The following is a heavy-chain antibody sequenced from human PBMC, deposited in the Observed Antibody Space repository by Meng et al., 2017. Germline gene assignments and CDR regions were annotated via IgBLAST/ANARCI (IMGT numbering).Heavy chain of an antibody. V-gene: IGHV1-18*01. D-gene: IGHD3-16*01. CDR2: ISAYNGNT. Sequence: QVLLVQSGAQVKKPGASVKVSCKASAYTFTSYGNSWLRQAPGPGLEWMGWISAYNGNTNYAQKLQGRVTMTTDTSTSTAYMELRSLRSDDTAVYYCARSHFGGMGNWYFDLWGRGTLVTVSS. J-gene: IGHJ2*01. CDR3: ARSHFGGMGNWYFDL. CDR1: AYTFTSYG.